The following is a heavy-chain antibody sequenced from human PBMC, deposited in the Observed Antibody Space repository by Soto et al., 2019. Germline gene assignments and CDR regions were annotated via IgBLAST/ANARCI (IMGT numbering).Heavy chain of an antibody. CDR3: ARFEAMVLYYFDY. D-gene: IGHD5-18*01. CDR1: GGSISSYY. Sequence: SETLSLTCTVSGGSISSYYWSWVRQPPGKGLEWIGYIYYSGSTNYNPSLKSRVTISVDTSKNQFSLKLSSVTAADTAVYYCARFEAMVLYYFDYWGQGTLVTVSS. CDR2: IYYSGST. V-gene: IGHV4-59*01. J-gene: IGHJ4*02.